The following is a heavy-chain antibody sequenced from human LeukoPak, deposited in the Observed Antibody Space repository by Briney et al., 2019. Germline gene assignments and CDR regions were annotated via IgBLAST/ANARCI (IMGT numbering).Heavy chain of an antibody. CDR2: ISGSGGST. CDR1: GFTFSSYG. V-gene: IGHV3-23*01. CDR3: ARDLTYYYMDV. Sequence: PGGSLRLSCAASGFTFSSYGMSWVRQAPGKGLEWVSAISGSGGSTYYADSVKSRFPISRDNSNNTLYLQMNSLRAEDTAVYYCARDLTYYYMDVWGKGTTVTVSS. J-gene: IGHJ6*03.